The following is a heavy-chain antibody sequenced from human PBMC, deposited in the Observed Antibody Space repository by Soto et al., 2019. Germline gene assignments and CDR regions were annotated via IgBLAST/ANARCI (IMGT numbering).Heavy chain of an antibody. CDR2: ISYDGSNK. CDR3: AKAPFEATRLRPVAGYDY. V-gene: IGHV3-30*18. CDR1: GFTFSSYG. J-gene: IGHJ4*02. Sequence: QVQLVESGGGVVQPGRSLRLSCAASGFTFSSYGMHWVRQAPGKGLEWVAVISYDGSNKYYADSVKGRFTISRDNSKNTLYLQMNSLRAEDTAVYYCAKAPFEATRLRPVAGYDYWGQGTLVTVSS. D-gene: IGHD6-19*01.